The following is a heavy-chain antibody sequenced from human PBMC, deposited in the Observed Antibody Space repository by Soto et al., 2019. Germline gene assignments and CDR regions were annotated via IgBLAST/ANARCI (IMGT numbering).Heavy chain of an antibody. CDR2: IYHSGST. J-gene: IGHJ6*02. V-gene: IGHV4-30-4*01. CDR1: GGSISSGDYY. Sequence: SETLSLTCTVSGGSISSGDYYWSWIRQPPGKGLEWIGYIYHSGSTYYNPSLKSRVTISVDRSKNQFSLKVTSVTAADTAVYYCARLHGYCISSSCHGHYAMDVWGQGTTVTVSS. D-gene: IGHD2-2*01. CDR3: ARLHGYCISSSCHGHYAMDV.